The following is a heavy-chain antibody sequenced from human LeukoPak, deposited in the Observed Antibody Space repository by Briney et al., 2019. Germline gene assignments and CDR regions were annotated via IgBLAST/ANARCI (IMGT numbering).Heavy chain of an antibody. D-gene: IGHD3-22*01. CDR1: GFTFGSYA. CDR2: ITGIDGST. Sequence: GGSLRLSCATSGFTFGSYAMTWVRQAPGKGLEWVSGITGIDGSTYYADSVKGRFTISRDNSKSTLYLQMNSLRGEDTAAYYCAKELHTPTMIVVVDTSDYWGQGTLVTVSS. V-gene: IGHV3-23*01. J-gene: IGHJ4*02. CDR3: AKELHTPTMIVVVDTSDY.